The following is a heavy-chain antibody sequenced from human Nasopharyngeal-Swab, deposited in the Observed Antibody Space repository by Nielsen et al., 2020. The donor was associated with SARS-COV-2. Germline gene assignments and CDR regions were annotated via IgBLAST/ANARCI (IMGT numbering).Heavy chain of an antibody. CDR1: GFTFSSYS. V-gene: IGHV3-23*01. D-gene: IGHD6-13*01. Sequence: GESLKISCAASGFTFSSYSMSWLRQAPGKGLEWVSTITGNGDTTYYADSVKGRFTISRGNSENTVYLQMNSLRAEDTALYHCARPLSRDSTWTTEANWFDPWGQGTLVTVFS. J-gene: IGHJ5*02. CDR2: ITGNGDTT. CDR3: ARPLSRDSTWTTEANWFDP.